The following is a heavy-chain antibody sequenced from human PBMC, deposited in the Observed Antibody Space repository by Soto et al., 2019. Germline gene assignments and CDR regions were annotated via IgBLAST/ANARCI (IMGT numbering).Heavy chain of an antibody. J-gene: IGHJ6*03. CDR2: IYYSGST. CDR3: ARRSPYYYYYMDV. Sequence: SETLSLTCTVSGGSISSSSYYWGWIRQPPGKGLEWIGSIYYSGSTYYNPSLKSRVTISVDTSKNQFSLKLSSVTAADTAVYYCARRSPYYYYYMDVWGKGTTVTVS. CDR1: GGSISSSSYY. V-gene: IGHV4-39*01.